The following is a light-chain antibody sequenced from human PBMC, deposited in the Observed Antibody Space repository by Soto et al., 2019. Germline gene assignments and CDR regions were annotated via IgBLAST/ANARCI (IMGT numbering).Light chain of an antibody. J-gene: IGKJ2*01. Sequence: EIVLTQSPGTLSLSPGERATLSCRASQSVGSTYLAWYQQKPGQAPRLLIFTASSRATGTPDRFSGSGSGTDFTLTISRLEPEDFAVYYCQLYGSSPPYIFGPGTKVDIK. CDR2: TAS. CDR3: QLYGSSPPYI. V-gene: IGKV3-20*01. CDR1: QSVGSTY.